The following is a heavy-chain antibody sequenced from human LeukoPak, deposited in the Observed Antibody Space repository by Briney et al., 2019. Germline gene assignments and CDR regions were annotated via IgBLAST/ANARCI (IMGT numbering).Heavy chain of an antibody. V-gene: IGHV3-23*01. CDR2: ISASGATT. D-gene: IGHD3-22*01. CDR1: EFTFTSYA. Sequence: GGSLRLSCAASEFTFTSYAMNWVRQAPGKGLEWVSVISASGATTDYADSVKGRFTISRDNSKNILYLQMNSLRAEDTAVYYCTKGSYYDNSGRAYFDYWGQGTLVTVSS. CDR3: TKGSYYDNSGRAYFDY. J-gene: IGHJ4*02.